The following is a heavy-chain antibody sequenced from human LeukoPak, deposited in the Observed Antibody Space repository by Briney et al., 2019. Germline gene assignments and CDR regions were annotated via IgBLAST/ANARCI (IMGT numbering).Heavy chain of an antibody. CDR3: AKDQYSSTWTGY. J-gene: IGHJ4*02. CDR2: VRYDGSNE. Sequence: PGGSLRLSCAASGFTFSSYWMSWVRQAPGKGLEWVAFVRYDGSNEYYADSVKGRFTISRDNSMNTLYLQMNSLRAEDTAVYYCAKDQYSSTWTGYWGQGTLVTVSS. CDR1: GFTFSSYW. V-gene: IGHV3-30*02. D-gene: IGHD6-13*01.